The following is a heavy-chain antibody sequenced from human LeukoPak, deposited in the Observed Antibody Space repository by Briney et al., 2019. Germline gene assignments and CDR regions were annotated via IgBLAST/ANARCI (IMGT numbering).Heavy chain of an antibody. Sequence: PSETLSLTCAVHGDSFSGYYWSWIRQPPGKGLEGIGEINHSGSTNYYPSIKSRLTISVDTSKNQFSLKLSSVTAADTAVYYCARYDYGLAHDAFDIWGQGTMVTVSS. CDR2: INHSGST. J-gene: IGHJ3*02. V-gene: IGHV4-34*01. D-gene: IGHD4-17*01. CDR3: ARYDYGLAHDAFDI. CDR1: GDSFSGYY.